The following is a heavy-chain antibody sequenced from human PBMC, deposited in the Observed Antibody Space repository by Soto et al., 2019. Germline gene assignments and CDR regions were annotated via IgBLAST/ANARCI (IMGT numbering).Heavy chain of an antibody. V-gene: IGHV3-64D*06. CDR1: GFIFSSYA. J-gene: IGHJ4*02. CDR3: VKDRWVDY. CDR2: ISHNGGST. D-gene: IGHD1-26*01. Sequence: TGGSLRLSCSVSGFIFSSYAMHWVRQAPGKGLEYVSSISHNGGSTYYPDSVKGRFTISRDNSKNTLYLQMSGLRTEDTAVYYCVKDRWVDYWGQGTRVTVSS.